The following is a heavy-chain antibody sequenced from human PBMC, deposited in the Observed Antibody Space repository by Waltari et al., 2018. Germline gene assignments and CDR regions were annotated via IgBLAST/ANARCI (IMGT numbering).Heavy chain of an antibody. J-gene: IGHJ4*02. Sequence: QVQLVESGGGVVQPGGSLGLSCAASGFTFISYGMPWVRQAPGKGLEWVAFIRYDGSNKYYADSVKGRFTISRDNSKNTLYLQMNSLRAEDTAVYYCAKDYYSSGVDYWGQGTLVTVSS. CDR3: AKDYYSSGVDY. V-gene: IGHV3-30*02. CDR2: IRYDGSNK. D-gene: IGHD6-19*01. CDR1: GFTFISYG.